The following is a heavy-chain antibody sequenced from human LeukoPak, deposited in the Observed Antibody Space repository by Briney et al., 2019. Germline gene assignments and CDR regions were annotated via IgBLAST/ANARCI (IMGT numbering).Heavy chain of an antibody. CDR1: GGSISSYY. J-gene: IGHJ5*02. D-gene: IGHD2-2*01. V-gene: IGHV4-59*01. Sequence: SETLSLTCTVSGGSISSYYWSWIRQPPGKGLEWIGYIYYSGNSNYNPSLNSRVTISVDTSKNQFSLRLSSVTAADTAIYYCARDLGYCSTASCYAWFDPWGQGTLVTVSS. CDR3: ARDLGYCSTASCYAWFDP. CDR2: IYYSGNS.